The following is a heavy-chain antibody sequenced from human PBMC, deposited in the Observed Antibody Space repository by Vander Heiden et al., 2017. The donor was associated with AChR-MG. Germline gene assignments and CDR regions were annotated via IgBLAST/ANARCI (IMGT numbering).Heavy chain of an antibody. CDR2: IRYDGSNK. V-gene: IGHV3-30*02. J-gene: IGHJ6*02. CDR3: AKVGIVVPAAIYYYGMDV. Sequence: VQLCESGGGVVQPGGSLSLPCAASAFTFSSYCVHWVRQAPGKRLEWVAFIRYDGSNKYYADSVKGRFTISRDNSKNTLYLQMNSLRAEDTAVYYCAKVGIVVPAAIYYYGMDVWGQGTTVTVSS. CDR1: AFTFSSYC. D-gene: IGHD2-2*01.